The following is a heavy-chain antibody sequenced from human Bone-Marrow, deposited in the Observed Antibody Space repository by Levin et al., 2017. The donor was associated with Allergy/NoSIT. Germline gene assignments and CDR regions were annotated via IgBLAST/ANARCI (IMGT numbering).Heavy chain of an antibody. CDR3: AKTMVTPRNFEY. V-gene: IGHV3-30*18. Sequence: GGSLRLSCAASGFTFSRYGMHWVRQAPGKGLEWVAFISFDGANKYYADSVKGRFTISRDSSKNTLFLQMNSLRADDTAMYYCAKTMVTPRNFEYWGQGTLVTVSS. J-gene: IGHJ4*02. CDR2: ISFDGANK. D-gene: IGHD4-17*01. CDR1: GFTFSRYG.